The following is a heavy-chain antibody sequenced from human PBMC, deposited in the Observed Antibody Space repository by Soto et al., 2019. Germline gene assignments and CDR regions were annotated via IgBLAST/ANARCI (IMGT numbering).Heavy chain of an antibody. CDR2: INPATGAA. CDR3: ARGGGVGVAGSAAFDM. Sequence: QLHLVQSGAVVKKPGASVTVSCSASGYPVTAYYMHWVRQAPGRGLEWMGGINPATGAAKYTQTFQGRDPVTGAAATRKVFMALSGLTSEDTAVFSCARGGGVGVAGSAAFDMWGQGTLVTVSS. J-gene: IGHJ3*02. CDR1: GYPVTAYY. V-gene: IGHV1-2*02. D-gene: IGHD3-3*01.